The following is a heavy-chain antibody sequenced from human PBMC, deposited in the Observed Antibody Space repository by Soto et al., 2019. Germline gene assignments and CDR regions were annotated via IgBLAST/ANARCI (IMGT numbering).Heavy chain of an antibody. CDR3: AREGPRPYYYYGMDV. J-gene: IGHJ6*02. Sequence: QVQLVQSGAEVKKPGASVKVSCKSSGYTFSMYGISWVRQGPGQGLEWMGWISGYNGNTNYEQKFQDRVTMTTDTTTNTAYMEVRSLRSDDTAVYYCAREGPRPYYYYGMDVWGQGTTVTVSS. V-gene: IGHV1-18*01. CDR2: ISGYNGNT. CDR1: GYTFSMYG.